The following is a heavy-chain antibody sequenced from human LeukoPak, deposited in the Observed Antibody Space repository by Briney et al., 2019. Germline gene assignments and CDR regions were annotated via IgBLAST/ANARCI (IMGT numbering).Heavy chain of an antibody. Sequence: GGSLRLSCAASGFTFSSYSMNWVRQPQGTGLEWVSSISSSSSYIYYADSVKGRFTISRDNAKNSLYLQMNSLRAEDTAVYYCARGGRGSGSYRGLIDYWGQGTLVTVSS. CDR2: ISSSSSYI. V-gene: IGHV3-21*01. J-gene: IGHJ4*02. CDR3: ARGGRGSGSYRGLIDY. CDR1: GFTFSSYS. D-gene: IGHD1-26*01.